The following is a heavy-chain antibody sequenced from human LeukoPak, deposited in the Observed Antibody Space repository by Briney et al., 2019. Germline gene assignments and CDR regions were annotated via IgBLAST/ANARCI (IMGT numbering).Heavy chain of an antibody. D-gene: IGHD6-13*01. J-gene: IGHJ5*02. CDR1: GYRFTSYW. CDR2: IYPGDSNI. V-gene: IGHV5-51*01. CDR3: ARLGPGYSSIWYAFDP. Sequence: GESLKISCVGSGYRFTSYWIGLVRPMPGKGVEWMEIIYPGDSNIRYSPSFQRQVTVSAEKSISTAYLQWSSLKASDTAMYYCARLGPGYSSIWYAFDPWGQETLGTVSS.